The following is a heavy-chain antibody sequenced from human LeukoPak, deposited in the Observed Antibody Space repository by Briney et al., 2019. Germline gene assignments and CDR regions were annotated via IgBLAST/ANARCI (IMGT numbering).Heavy chain of an antibody. V-gene: IGHV1-24*01. CDR3: ARFGGWYSSSWGWFDP. CDR1: GYTLTELS. Sequence: GASVKVSCKVSGYTLTELSMHWVRQAPGKGLEWMGGFDPEDGETIYAQKFQGRVTMTEDTSTDTAYMELSSLRSEDTAVYYCARFGGWYSSSWGWFDPWGQGTLVTVSS. J-gene: IGHJ5*02. CDR2: FDPEDGET. D-gene: IGHD6-13*01.